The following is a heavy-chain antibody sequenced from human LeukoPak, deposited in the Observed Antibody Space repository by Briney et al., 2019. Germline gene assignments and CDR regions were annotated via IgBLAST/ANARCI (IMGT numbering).Heavy chain of an antibody. J-gene: IGHJ4*02. CDR2: ISGSGGST. D-gene: IGHD6-19*01. CDR3: AKVHGAKQWLGYFPFDY. CDR1: GFTFSSYA. V-gene: IGHV3-23*01. Sequence: GGSLRLSCAASGFTFSSYAMSWVRQAPGKGLEWVSAISGSGGSTYYADSVKGRFTISRDNSKNTLYLQMNSLRAEDTAVYYCAKVHGAKQWLGYFPFDYWGQGTLVTVSS.